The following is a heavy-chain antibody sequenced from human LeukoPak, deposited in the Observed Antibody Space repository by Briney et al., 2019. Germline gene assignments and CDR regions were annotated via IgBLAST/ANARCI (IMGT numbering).Heavy chain of an antibody. CDR1: GGSISSYY. D-gene: IGHD6-13*01. CDR2: IYYSGST. Sequence: SETLSLTCTVSGGSISSYYWSWIRQPPGKGLEWIGYIYYSGSTNYNPSLKSRVTISVDKSKNQFSLKLSSVTAADTAVYYCASADSSRDKHRKVPNWFDPWGQGTLVTVSS. CDR3: ASADSSRDKHRKVPNWFDP. J-gene: IGHJ5*02. V-gene: IGHV4-59*12.